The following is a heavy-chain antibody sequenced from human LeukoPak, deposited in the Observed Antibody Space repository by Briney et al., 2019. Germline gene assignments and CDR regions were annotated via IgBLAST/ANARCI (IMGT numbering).Heavy chain of an antibody. CDR3: ARTICSSTSCYRSPFDY. J-gene: IGHJ4*02. V-gene: IGHV1-69*05. CDR2: IIPIFGTA. D-gene: IGHD2-2*02. Sequence: GASVKVSCKASGGTFSSYAISWVRQAPGQGLEWMGGIIPIFGTANYAQKFQGRVTITTDESTSTAYMEPSSLRSEDTAVYYCARTICSSTSCYRSPFDYWGQGTLVTVSS. CDR1: GGTFSSYA.